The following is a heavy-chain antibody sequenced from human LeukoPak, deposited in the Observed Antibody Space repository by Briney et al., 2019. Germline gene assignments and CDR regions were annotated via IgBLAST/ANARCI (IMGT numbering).Heavy chain of an antibody. V-gene: IGHV3-74*01. CDR1: GFTFSSHW. Sequence: PGGSLRLSCVASGFTFSSHWMHWVRQGPGKGLVRVSRIKSDGRSMNYADSVKGRFTISRDNAKNTLYLQMNSLRAEDTAVYYCARGGSPPEALGDTFDIWGQGTMVTVSS. J-gene: IGHJ3*02. CDR3: ARGGSPPEALGDTFDI. CDR2: IKSDGRSM. D-gene: IGHD1-26*01.